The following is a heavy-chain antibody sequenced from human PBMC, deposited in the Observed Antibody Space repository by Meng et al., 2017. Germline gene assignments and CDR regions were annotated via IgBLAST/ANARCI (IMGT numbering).Heavy chain of an antibody. CDR3: ARGRTRRGYYDSSGYLRYFDL. V-gene: IGHV4-34*01. J-gene: IGHJ2*01. D-gene: IGHD3-22*01. CDR2: INHSGST. Sequence: HLRQWGPGRLKRAEPLSRPCAVYGGSFSGYYWSWIRQPPGKGLEWIGEINHSGSTNYNPSLKSRVTISVDTSKNQFSLKLSSVTAADTAVYYCARGRTRRGYYDSSGYLRYFDLWGRGTLVTVSS. CDR1: GGSFSGYY.